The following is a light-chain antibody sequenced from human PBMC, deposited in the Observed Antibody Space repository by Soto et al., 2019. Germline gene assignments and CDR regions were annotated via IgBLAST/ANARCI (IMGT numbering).Light chain of an antibody. CDR3: MQSTQLPPT. CDR1: LSLMHIAGKTL. Sequence: DVVMTQYPLSMRVTXGQPASITFRSRLSLMHIAGKTLLYWYLQKPGXSPQFXXYEVSTRVYGGPDRFSGSGSGTAFTLDISRGETDDVGIYYRMQSTQLPPTFGQGTRLEIK. CDR2: EVS. J-gene: IGKJ5*01. V-gene: IGKV2D-29*02.